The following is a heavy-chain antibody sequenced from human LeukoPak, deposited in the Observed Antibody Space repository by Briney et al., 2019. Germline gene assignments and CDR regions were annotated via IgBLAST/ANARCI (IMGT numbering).Heavy chain of an antibody. V-gene: IGHV1-46*01. CDR3: ARPGRGYSYGCHYYYMDV. CDR2: INPSAGST. Sequence: ASVKVSCKASGYTFTSYYMHWVRQAPGQGLEWMGLINPSAGSTSYAQKFQGRVTMTRDTSTSTVYMELSSLRSEDTAVYYCARPGRGYSYGCHYYYMDVWGKGTTVTVSS. CDR1: GYTFTSYY. J-gene: IGHJ6*03. D-gene: IGHD5-18*01.